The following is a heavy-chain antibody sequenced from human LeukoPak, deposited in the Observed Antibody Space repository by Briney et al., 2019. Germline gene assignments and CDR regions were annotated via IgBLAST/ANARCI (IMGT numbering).Heavy chain of an antibody. V-gene: IGHV4-30-4*01. CDR2: MYYSGSP. Sequence: SQTLSLTCSVSGGSISSGDYFWSWIRQPPGKGLEWIAYMYYSGSPYYNPSLKSRVTMSADTSKNQLSLKLSSVTAADTAVYYCARPYYYDSRIDPWGQGILVTVSS. J-gene: IGHJ5*02. CDR1: GGSISSGDYF. CDR3: ARPYYYDSRIDP. D-gene: IGHD3-22*01.